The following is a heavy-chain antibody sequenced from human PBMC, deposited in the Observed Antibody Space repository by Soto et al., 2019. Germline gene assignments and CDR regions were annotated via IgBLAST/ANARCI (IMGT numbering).Heavy chain of an antibody. CDR2: INHSGGS. D-gene: IGHD2-2*01. CDR1: GGSFRGYY. Sequence: PSETLSLTCAVYGGSFRGYYWSWIRQPPGKGLEWIGEINHSGGSNYKPSLKSRATISVDTSKNQFSLKMSSVTAADTAVYYCARGGERYCSRINGPNLDFWGQGMLVTVS. J-gene: IGHJ4*02. CDR3: ARGGERYCSRINGPNLDF. V-gene: IGHV4-34*01.